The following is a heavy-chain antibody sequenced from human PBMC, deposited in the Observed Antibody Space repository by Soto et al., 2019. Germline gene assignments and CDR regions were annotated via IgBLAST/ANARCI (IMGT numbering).Heavy chain of an antibody. V-gene: IGHV4-39*01. CDR1: GGSISSSSYY. Sequence: QLQLQESGPGLVTPSETLSLTCTVSGGSISSSSYYWGWIRQPPGKGLEWIGSIYYSGSTYYNPSLKSRVTISVDTSKNQFSLKLSSVTAADTAVYYCALTLEYSSSSGGANWFDPWGQGTLVTVSS. J-gene: IGHJ5*02. CDR2: IYYSGST. CDR3: ALTLEYSSSSGGANWFDP. D-gene: IGHD6-6*01.